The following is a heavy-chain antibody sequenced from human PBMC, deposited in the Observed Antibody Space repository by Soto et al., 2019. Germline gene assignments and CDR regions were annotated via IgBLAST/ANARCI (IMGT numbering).Heavy chain of an antibody. J-gene: IGHJ4*02. CDR3: ARRYGANFDY. Sequence: SETLSLTYTVAGGSISSYYWSWIRQPPGKGLEWIGYIYYSGSTNYNPSLKSRVTISVDTSKNQFSLKLSSVTAADTAVYYCARRYGANFDYWGQGTLVTVSS. D-gene: IGHD4-17*01. CDR1: GGSISSYY. CDR2: IYYSGST. V-gene: IGHV4-59*08.